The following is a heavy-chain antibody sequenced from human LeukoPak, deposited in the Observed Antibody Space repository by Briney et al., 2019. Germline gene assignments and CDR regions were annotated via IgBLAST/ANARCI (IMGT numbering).Heavy chain of an antibody. CDR1: GYTFTGYY. CDR3: ARDKETYYYDSSGYYGNY. CDR2: INPNSGGT. D-gene: IGHD3-22*01. Sequence: ASVKVSCKASGYTFTGYYMHWVRQAPGQGLEWMGWINPNSGGTNYAQKFQGRVTMTRDTSISTAYMELSRLRSDDTAVYYRARDKETYYYDSSGYYGNYWGQGTLVTVSS. J-gene: IGHJ4*02. V-gene: IGHV1-2*02.